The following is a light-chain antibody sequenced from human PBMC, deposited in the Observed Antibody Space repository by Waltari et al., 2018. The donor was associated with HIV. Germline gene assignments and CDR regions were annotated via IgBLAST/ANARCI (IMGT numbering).Light chain of an antibody. CDR2: GAS. CDR3: QESYSNVIYN. V-gene: IGKV1-39*01. Sequence: DIHLTQFPSSLSASVGDRVTIACQASENIVTYLNWYQQKPGKAPKILIYGASHRQNGVSRRFSGGGSGTQFTLTIAGLRLEDFVTYFCQESYSNVIYNFGQGTKIES. J-gene: IGKJ2*01. CDR1: ENIVTY.